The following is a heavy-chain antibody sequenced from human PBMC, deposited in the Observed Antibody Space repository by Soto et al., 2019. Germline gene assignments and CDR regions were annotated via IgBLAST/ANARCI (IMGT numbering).Heavy chain of an antibody. CDR2: ISYDGSNK. J-gene: IGHJ5*02. Sequence: QVQLVESGGGVVQPGRSLRLSCAASGFTFSSYAMHWVRQAPGKGLEWVAVISYDGSNKYYADSVKGRFTISRDNSKNTLYLQMNSLRAEDTDVYYCARDLIVVVPAAMGWFDPWGQGTLVTVSS. CDR1: GFTFSSYA. CDR3: ARDLIVVVPAAMGWFDP. V-gene: IGHV3-30-3*01. D-gene: IGHD2-2*01.